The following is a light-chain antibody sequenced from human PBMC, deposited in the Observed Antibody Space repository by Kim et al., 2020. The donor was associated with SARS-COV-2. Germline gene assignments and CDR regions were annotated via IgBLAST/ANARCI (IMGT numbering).Light chain of an antibody. CDR1: TGAVTSGHY. CDR3: LLSYSGARV. CDR2: HTS. V-gene: IGLV7-46*01. Sequence: GGAVALACGSSTGAVTSGHYPYWFQQNPGQAPRTLIYHTSNKQSWTPARFSGSLVGGKAALTLSGAQPEDEAEYYCLLSYSGARVFGGGTKLTVL. J-gene: IGLJ3*02.